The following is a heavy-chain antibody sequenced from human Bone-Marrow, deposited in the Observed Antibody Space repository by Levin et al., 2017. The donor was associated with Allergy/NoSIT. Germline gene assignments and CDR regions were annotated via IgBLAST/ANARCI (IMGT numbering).Heavy chain of an antibody. CDR1: GYSFTNYG. CDR2: INVENGNT. CDR3: ARVARDAFGVVVEYYHYMDV. D-gene: IGHD3-3*01. J-gene: IGHJ6*03. Sequence: VASVKVSCKASGYSFTNYGISWVRQAPGQGFEWMGWINVENGNTNYGQKFQGRVSMTTDTSTSTVYMELRSLRSDDTAVYYCARVARDAFGVVVEYYHYMDVWGKGTTVTVSS. V-gene: IGHV1-18*01.